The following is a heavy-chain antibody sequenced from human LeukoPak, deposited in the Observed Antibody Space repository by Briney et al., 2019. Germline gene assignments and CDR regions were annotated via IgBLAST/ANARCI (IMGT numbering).Heavy chain of an antibody. V-gene: IGHV1-18*01. Sequence: ASVKVSCKASGYTFTSYGISWVRQAPGQGLEWMGWISAYNGNTNYAQKLQGRVTMTTDTSTSTAYMGLRSLRSDDTAVYYCARDLDSSGYYSFDYWGQGTLVTVSS. CDR2: ISAYNGNT. CDR3: ARDLDSSGYYSFDY. D-gene: IGHD3-22*01. J-gene: IGHJ4*02. CDR1: GYTFTSYG.